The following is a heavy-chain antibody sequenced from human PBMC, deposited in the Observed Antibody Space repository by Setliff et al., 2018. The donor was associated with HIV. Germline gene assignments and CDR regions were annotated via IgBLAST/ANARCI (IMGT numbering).Heavy chain of an antibody. J-gene: IGHJ3*02. CDR2: ISDSGGST. CDR1: GFTFSSYM. V-gene: IGHV3-23*01. D-gene: IGHD2-15*01. CDR3: ARDTLRHCFGVNCWGAFDM. Sequence: PGGSLRLSCAASGFTFSSYMMNWVRQAPGKGLEWVSGISDSGGSTYYADSVKGRFTISRDNSKNTLNLQMNSLRAEDTAVYYCARDTLRHCFGVNCWGAFDMWGQGTMVTVS.